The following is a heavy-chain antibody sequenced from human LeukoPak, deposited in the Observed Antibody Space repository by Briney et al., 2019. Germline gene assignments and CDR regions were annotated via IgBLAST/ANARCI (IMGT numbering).Heavy chain of an antibody. CDR1: GASIRSGDYY. D-gene: IGHD3-22*01. CDR3: ARGRAWYYYDSSGYYFDY. CDR2: IYDSGST. V-gene: IGHV4-30-4*01. Sequence: SETLSLTCTVSGASIRSGDYYWSWIRQPPGKGLEWIGYIYDSGSTNYNPSLKSRVTISVDTSKNQFSLKLSSVTAADTAVYYCARGRAWYYYDSSGYYFDYWGQGTLVTASS. J-gene: IGHJ4*02.